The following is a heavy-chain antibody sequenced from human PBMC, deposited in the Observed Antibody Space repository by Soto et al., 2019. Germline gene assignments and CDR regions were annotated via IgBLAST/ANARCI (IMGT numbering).Heavy chain of an antibody. J-gene: IGHJ6*02. CDR1: GYTFTGYY. D-gene: IGHD2-21*02. Sequence: ASVKVSCKASGYTFTGYYIHWVRQAPGRGLEWMGWINPNSGGTNYAQKFQGRVTMTRDTSISTAYMELSRLRSDDTAVYYCARDQGDPGYYYYGMDVWGQGTTVTVSS. CDR3: ARDQGDPGYYYYGMDV. V-gene: IGHV1-2*02. CDR2: INPNSGGT.